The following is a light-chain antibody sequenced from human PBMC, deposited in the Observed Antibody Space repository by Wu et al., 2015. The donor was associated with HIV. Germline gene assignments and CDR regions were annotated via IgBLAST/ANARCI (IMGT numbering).Light chain of an antibody. Sequence: EIVLTQSPGTLSLSPGERATLSCRASQSVSSSYLAWYQQKPGQAPRLLIYGASSRATGIPDRFSGXGSGTDFTLTISRLEPEDFAVYYCQQYGSSPRTFGQGTKVEIK. CDR2: GAS. CDR3: QQYGSSPRT. CDR1: QSVSSSY. V-gene: IGKV3-20*01. J-gene: IGKJ1*01.